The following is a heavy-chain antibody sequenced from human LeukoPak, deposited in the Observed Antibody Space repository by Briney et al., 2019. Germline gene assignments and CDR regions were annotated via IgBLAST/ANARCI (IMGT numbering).Heavy chain of an antibody. D-gene: IGHD3-22*01. V-gene: IGHV1-2*02. CDR2: INPNSGGT. CDR3: ARDPPLYDSSGYFNYLGAFDI. Sequence: ASVKVSCKASGYTFTGYYMHWVRQAPGQGLEWMGWINPNSGGTNYAQKFQGRVTMTRDTSISTACMELSRLRSDDTAVYYCARDPPLYDSSGYFNYLGAFDIWGQGTMVTVSS. CDR1: GYTFTGYY. J-gene: IGHJ3*02.